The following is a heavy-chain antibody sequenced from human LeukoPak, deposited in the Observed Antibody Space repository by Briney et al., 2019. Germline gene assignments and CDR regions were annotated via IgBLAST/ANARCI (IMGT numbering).Heavy chain of an antibody. V-gene: IGHV1-46*01. D-gene: IGHD6-19*01. CDR1: GYTFTSYY. CDR2: INPSGGST. Sequence: GASVKVSCKASGYTFTSYYMHWVRQAPGQGLEWMGIINPSGGSTSYAQKFQGRVTMTRDMSTSTVYMELSSLRSEDTAVYYCARRYSNGWYADYWGQGTLVTVSS. CDR3: ARRYSNGWYADY. J-gene: IGHJ4*02.